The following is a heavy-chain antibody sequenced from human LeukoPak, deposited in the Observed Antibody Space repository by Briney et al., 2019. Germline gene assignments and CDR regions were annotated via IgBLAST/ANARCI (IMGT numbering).Heavy chain of an antibody. J-gene: IGHJ2*01. D-gene: IGHD2-21*01. CDR1: AYLFHSYW. CDR3: ARDAYFAL. V-gene: IGHV3-74*01. CDR2: INSDGSST. Sequence: GGSLRLSCTPCAYLFHSYWMLGLRQAPEKGLVWVSRINSDGSSTSYADSVKGRFTISRDNAKNRMYLQMNNLRAEDTAMYYCARDAYFALWGRGTLVTVSS.